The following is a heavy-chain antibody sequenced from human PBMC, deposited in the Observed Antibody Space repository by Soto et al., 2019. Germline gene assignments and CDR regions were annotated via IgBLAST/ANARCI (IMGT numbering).Heavy chain of an antibody. V-gene: IGHV1-46*01. J-gene: IGHJ3*01. Sequence: QVQLMQSGTEVKEPGASVNLSCKASGYTFSSFYIHWVRQAPGQGLEWVGIVNPSGDRTNYAQNFQGRATMTRDTATSTVYMELSSLRAEDTAVYYCARGRGYSGDDLQEDGFDVWGQGTMVTVS. CDR3: ARGRGYSGDDLQEDGFDV. CDR1: GYTFSSFY. D-gene: IGHD5-12*01. CDR2: VNPSGDRT.